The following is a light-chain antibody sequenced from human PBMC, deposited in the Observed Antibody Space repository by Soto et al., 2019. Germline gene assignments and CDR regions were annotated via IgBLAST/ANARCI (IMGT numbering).Light chain of an antibody. J-gene: IGKJ3*01. CDR1: QSVSSN. V-gene: IGKV3D-15*01. CDR3: QQYNNWIFT. Sequence: EIVMTQSPATLSVSPGERATLSCRASQSVSSNLAWYQQKPGQAPRLLIYGASIRATGIPARFSGSGSGTDFTLTISSLQSEDFAVYYCQQYNNWIFTFGPGTKVDIK. CDR2: GAS.